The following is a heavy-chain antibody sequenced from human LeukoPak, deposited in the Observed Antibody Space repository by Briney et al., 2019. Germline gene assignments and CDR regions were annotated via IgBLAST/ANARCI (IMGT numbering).Heavy chain of an antibody. J-gene: IGHJ3*02. Sequence: GGSLRLSCAASGFTFSSYEMNRVRQAPGKGLEWVSYISSSGSTIYYADSVKGRFTISRDNAKNSLYLQMNSLRDEDTAVYYCARSGTPLITIFGVVPPPTFDIWGQGTMVTVSS. D-gene: IGHD3-3*01. CDR2: ISSSGSTI. CDR1: GFTFSSYE. CDR3: ARSGTPLITIFGVVPPPTFDI. V-gene: IGHV3-48*03.